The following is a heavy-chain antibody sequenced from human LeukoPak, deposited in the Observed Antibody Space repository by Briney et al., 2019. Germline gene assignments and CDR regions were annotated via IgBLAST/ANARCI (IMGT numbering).Heavy chain of an antibody. Sequence: ESGGSLRLSCAASGFTFSSYGMSWVRQAPGKGLEWVSAISGSGGSTYYADSVKGRFTISRDNSKNTLYLQMNSLRAEDTAVYYCAKPGPEYYCYMDVWGKGTTVTISS. CDR2: ISGSGGST. J-gene: IGHJ6*03. CDR3: AKPGPEYYCYMDV. CDR1: GFTFSSYG. V-gene: IGHV3-23*01.